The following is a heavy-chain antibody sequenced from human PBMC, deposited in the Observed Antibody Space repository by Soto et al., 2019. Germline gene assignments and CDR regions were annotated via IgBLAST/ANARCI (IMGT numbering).Heavy chain of an antibody. CDR2: MNPNSDNT. J-gene: IGHJ6*02. Sequence: ASVKVSCKASGYTFTSYDINWVRQATGQGLEWMGWMNPNSDNTDYAQKFQGRVTMTRNTSINTAYMELSILRSEDTAVYYCASSSLYGMDVWGQGTTVTVSS. CDR1: GYTFTSYD. CDR3: ASSSLYGMDV. V-gene: IGHV1-8*01.